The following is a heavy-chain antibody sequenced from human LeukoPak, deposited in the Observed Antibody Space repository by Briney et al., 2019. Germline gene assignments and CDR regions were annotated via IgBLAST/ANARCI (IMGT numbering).Heavy chain of an antibody. CDR2: IYYSGST. V-gene: IGHV4-59*08. D-gene: IGHD2-2*01. CDR1: GGSISSYY. Sequence: SETLSLTCTVSGGSISSYYWSWIRQPPGKGLEWIGYIYYSGSTNYNPSLKSRVTISVDTPKNQFSLKLSSVTAADTAVYYCARHRVVPAASGYYYYGMDVWGQGTTVTVSS. CDR3: ARHRVVPAASGYYYYGMDV. J-gene: IGHJ6*02.